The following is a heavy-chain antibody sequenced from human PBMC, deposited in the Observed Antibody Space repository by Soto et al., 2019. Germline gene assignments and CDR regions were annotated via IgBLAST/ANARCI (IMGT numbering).Heavy chain of an antibody. CDR2: INHSGST. Sequence: SETLSLTCAVYGGSFSGYYWSWIRQPPGKGLEWIGEINHSGSTNHNPSPKSRVTISVDTSKNQFSLKLSSVTAADTAVYYCARVSAVAPYYYYGMDVWGQGTTVT. J-gene: IGHJ6*02. V-gene: IGHV4-34*01. CDR3: ARVSAVAPYYYYGMDV. D-gene: IGHD6-19*01. CDR1: GGSFSGYY.